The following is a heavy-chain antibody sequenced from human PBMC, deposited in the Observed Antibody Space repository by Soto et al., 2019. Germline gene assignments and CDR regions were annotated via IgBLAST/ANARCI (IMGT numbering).Heavy chain of an antibody. CDR3: AGPPELTRIYYYYGMDV. CDR1: GGTFSSYA. V-gene: IGHV1-69*13. J-gene: IGHJ6*02. CDR2: IIPIFDTA. D-gene: IGHD1-7*01. Sequence: SVKVSCKTSGGTFSSYAISWVRQAPGQGLEWMGGIIPIFDTANYAQKFQGRVTITADESTSTAYMELSSLRSEDTAVYYCAGPPELTRIYYYYGMDVWGQGTTVTVSS.